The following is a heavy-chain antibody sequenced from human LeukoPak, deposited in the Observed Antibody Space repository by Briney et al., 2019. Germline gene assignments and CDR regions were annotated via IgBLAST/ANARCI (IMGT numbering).Heavy chain of an antibody. D-gene: IGHD6-13*01. Sequence: GGSLRLSCAASGFTFRSYAMSWVRQAPGKRLEWVSGISGSGGSTYYADSVKGRFTISRDNSKNTLYLQMNSLRAEDTAVYHCAKDPDSSTWYYFDYWGQGSLVTVSS. J-gene: IGHJ4*02. CDR3: AKDPDSSTWYYFDY. V-gene: IGHV3-23*01. CDR1: GFTFRSYA. CDR2: ISGSGGST.